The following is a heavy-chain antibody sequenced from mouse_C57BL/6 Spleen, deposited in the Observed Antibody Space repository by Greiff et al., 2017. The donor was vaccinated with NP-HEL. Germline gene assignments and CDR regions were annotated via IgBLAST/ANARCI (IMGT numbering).Heavy chain of an antibody. V-gene: IGHV7-3*01. CDR1: GFTFTDYY. D-gene: IGHD1-1*01. CDR2: IRNKANGYTT. J-gene: IGHJ1*03. Sequence: EVQVVESGGGLVQPGGSLSLSCAASGFTFTDYYMSWVRQPPGKALEWLGFIRNKANGYTTESSVSVKGRFTISRDNSQSSLYLQMNALRAEDSATYYCERYRCSRYFEVWGTGTTVTVSS. CDR3: ERYRCSRYFEV.